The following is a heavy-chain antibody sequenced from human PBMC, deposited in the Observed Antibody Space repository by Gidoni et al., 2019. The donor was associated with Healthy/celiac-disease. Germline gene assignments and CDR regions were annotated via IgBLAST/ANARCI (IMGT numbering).Heavy chain of an antibody. D-gene: IGHD6-19*01. V-gene: IGHV3-7*03. J-gene: IGHJ4*02. CDR1: AFPFRSYW. CDR2: RKKDGSEK. CDR3: ARAPQWLQLYDY. Sequence: EVQLLESSAGLVPSGAPLILSSSASAFPFRSYWLSWVLQSPGKGLEWVANRKKDGSEKYYVDSVKGRFTISRDNAKNSLYLQMNSLRAEDTAVYYCARAPQWLQLYDYWGQGTLVTVSS.